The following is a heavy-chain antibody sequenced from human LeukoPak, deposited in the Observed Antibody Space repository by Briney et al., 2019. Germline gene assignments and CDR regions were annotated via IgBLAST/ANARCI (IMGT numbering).Heavy chain of an antibody. Sequence: GRSLRLSCAASGFTFSSYGMHWVRQAPGKGLEWVAVISYDGSNKYYADSVKGRFTISRDNSKNTLYLQMNSLRAEDTAVYYCARDGRRGIVVVPAAMSLDYWGQGTLVTVSS. D-gene: IGHD2-2*01. V-gene: IGHV3-30*03. CDR2: ISYDGSNK. CDR1: GFTFSSYG. CDR3: ARDGRRGIVVVPAAMSLDY. J-gene: IGHJ4*02.